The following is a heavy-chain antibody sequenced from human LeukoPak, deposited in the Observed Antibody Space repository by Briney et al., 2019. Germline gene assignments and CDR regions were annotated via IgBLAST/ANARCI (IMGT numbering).Heavy chain of an antibody. D-gene: IGHD3-22*01. CDR3: AKPLFSSGYD. CDR2: ISTSGSTI. Sequence: GGSLRLSCAASGFTFSSYSMNWVRQAPGKGLEWVSYISTSGSTINYADSVKGRFTISRDNAKNSLYLQMNSLRAEDTAVYYCAKPLFSSGYDWGLGTLVTVSS. J-gene: IGHJ4*02. CDR1: GFTFSSYS. V-gene: IGHV3-48*04.